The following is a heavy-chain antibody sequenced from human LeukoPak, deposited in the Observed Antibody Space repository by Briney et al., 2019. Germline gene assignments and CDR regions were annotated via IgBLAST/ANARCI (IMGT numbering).Heavy chain of an antibody. D-gene: IGHD5-18*01. CDR3: ARDSGAAMVTGFVGY. J-gene: IGHJ4*02. CDR1: GFTFSSYS. CDR2: ISSSSSYI. V-gene: IGHV3-21*01. Sequence: GGSLRLSCAASGFTFSSYSMNWVRQAPGKGLEWVSSISSSSSYIYYADSVKGRFTISRDNAKNSLYLQMDSLRAEDTAVYYCARDSGAAMVTGFVGYWGQGTLVTVSS.